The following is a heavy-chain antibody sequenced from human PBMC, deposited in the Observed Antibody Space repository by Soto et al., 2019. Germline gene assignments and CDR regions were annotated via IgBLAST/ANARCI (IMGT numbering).Heavy chain of an antibody. J-gene: IGHJ4*02. V-gene: IGHV3-33*01. CDR2: IWYDGSNK. CDR1: GFTFSSYG. D-gene: IGHD5-12*01. CDR3: ARDQAYRGYDIDC. Sequence: QVQLVESGGGVVQPGRSLRLSCAASGFTFSSYGMHWVRQAPGKGLEWVAVIWYDGSNKYYADSVKGRFTISRDNSKNTLYLQMNSLRAEDTAGYYCARDQAYRGYDIDCWGRGTLVTVSS.